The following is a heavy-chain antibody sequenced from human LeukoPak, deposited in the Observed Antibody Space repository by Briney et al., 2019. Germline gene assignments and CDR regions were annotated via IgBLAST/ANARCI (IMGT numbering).Heavy chain of an antibody. D-gene: IGHD6-13*01. Sequence: SETLSLTCAVSGYSISCDYYWGWIRQPPGKGLEWIGSIYHSGSTYYNPSLKSRVTISVDTSKNQFSLKLSSVTAADTAVYYCATAGYNTSWYYFDYWGQGALVTVSS. CDR2: IYHSGST. CDR3: ATAGYNTSWYYFDY. J-gene: IGHJ4*02. V-gene: IGHV4-38-2*01. CDR1: GYSISCDYY.